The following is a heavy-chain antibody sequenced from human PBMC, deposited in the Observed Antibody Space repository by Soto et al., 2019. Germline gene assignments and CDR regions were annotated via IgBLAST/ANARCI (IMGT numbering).Heavy chain of an antibody. J-gene: IGHJ6*02. Sequence: GGSLRLSCAASGFTFSSYGMHWVRQAPGKGLEWVAVIWYDGSNKYYADSVKGRFTISRDNSKNTLYLQMNSLRAEDTAVYYCARDGGPYYGSENYYYYGMDVWGQGTTVTVSS. D-gene: IGHD3-10*01. CDR1: GFTFSSYG. CDR2: IWYDGSNK. CDR3: ARDGGPYYGSENYYYYGMDV. V-gene: IGHV3-33*01.